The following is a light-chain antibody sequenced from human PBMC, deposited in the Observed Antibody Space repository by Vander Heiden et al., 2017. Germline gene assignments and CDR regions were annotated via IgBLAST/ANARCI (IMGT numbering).Light chain of an antibody. CDR1: NIGSKS. CDR2: DDS. CDR3: QVWDRSSDHRV. J-gene: IGLJ3*02. V-gene: IGLV3-21*02. Sequence: SYVLTQPPSVSVAPGQTARITCWGNNIGSKSVHWYQPKPGQAPVLVVYDDSDRPSGIPERFSGSNSGNTATLTSSRVEAGEEADYYCQVWDRSSDHRVFGGGTKLTVL.